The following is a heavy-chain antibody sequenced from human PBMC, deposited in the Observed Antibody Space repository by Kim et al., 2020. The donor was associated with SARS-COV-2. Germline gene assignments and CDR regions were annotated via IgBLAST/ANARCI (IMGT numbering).Heavy chain of an antibody. V-gene: IGHV3-33*03. CDR3: AKDRGPGLYGDYLYFDY. J-gene: IGHJ4*02. D-gene: IGHD4-17*01. Sequence: VKGRFTISRDKSKNTLYLQMNGLRAEDTAVYYCAKDRGPGLYGDYLYFDYWGQGTLVTVSS.